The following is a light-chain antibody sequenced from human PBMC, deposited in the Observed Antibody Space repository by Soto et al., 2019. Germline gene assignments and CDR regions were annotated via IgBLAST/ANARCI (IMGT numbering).Light chain of an antibody. V-gene: IGKV3-11*01. CDR2: DAS. J-gene: IGKJ4*01. CDR1: QSVSSF. CDR3: QQRSNWPLLP. Sequence: EILLTQSPATLSLSPGERATLSCKASQSVSSFLAWYQQSPGQAPRLLIYDASNRATGIPARFSGSGSGTDFNLTISSLEPEDFAVYYCQQRSNWPLLPFGGGTKVEIK.